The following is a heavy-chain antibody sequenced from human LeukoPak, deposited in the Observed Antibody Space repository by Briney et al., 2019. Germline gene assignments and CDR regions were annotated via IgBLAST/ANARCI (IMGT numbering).Heavy chain of an antibody. CDR3: AKGGFGVYYFDH. Sequence: GGSLRLSCAASEFTFSSYVMNWVRQAPGRGLEWVSGIVGDGGSAYYADSVTGRFTIFRDNSENTLYLQMNSLRDEDTAVYYCAKGGFGVYYFDHWGQGTLVTVSS. CDR1: EFTFSSYV. J-gene: IGHJ4*02. D-gene: IGHD3-10*01. V-gene: IGHV3-23*01. CDR2: IVGDGGSA.